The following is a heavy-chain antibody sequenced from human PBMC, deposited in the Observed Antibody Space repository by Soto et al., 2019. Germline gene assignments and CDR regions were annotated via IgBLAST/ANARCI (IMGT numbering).Heavy chain of an antibody. CDR1: GGTFSSYT. CDR3: ARGGDGYCSSTSCFSSPTYYYYYYMDV. J-gene: IGHJ6*03. D-gene: IGHD2-2*01. Sequence: SVKVSCKASGGTFSSYTISWVRQAPGQGLEWMGRIIPILGIANYAQKFQGRVTITADKSTSTAYMELSSLRSEDTAVYYCARGGDGYCSSTSCFSSPTYYYYYYMDVWGKGTTVTVSS. V-gene: IGHV1-69*02. CDR2: IIPILGIA.